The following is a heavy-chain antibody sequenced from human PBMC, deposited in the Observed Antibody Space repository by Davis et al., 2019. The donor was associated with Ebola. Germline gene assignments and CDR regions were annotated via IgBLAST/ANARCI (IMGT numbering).Heavy chain of an antibody. D-gene: IGHD6-13*01. V-gene: IGHV3-30*02. Sequence: GGSLRLSCAASGFTFSSYGMHWVRQAQGKGLEWVAFIRYDGSNKYYADSVKGRFTISRDNSKNTLYLQMNSLRAEDTAVYYCAKEFIAAAGPGWFDPWGQGTLVTVSS. CDR2: IRYDGSNK. J-gene: IGHJ5*02. CDR3: AKEFIAAAGPGWFDP. CDR1: GFTFSSYG.